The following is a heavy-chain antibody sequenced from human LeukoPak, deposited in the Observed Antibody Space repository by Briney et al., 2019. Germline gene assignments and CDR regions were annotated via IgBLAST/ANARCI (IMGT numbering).Heavy chain of an antibody. D-gene: IGHD2-8*01. CDR1: GASISTGSYF. CDR2: IYASGNT. CDR3: ARALCIDGVCEWFDP. V-gene: IGHV4-61*02. Sequence: SETLSLTCAVSGASISTGSYFWPWLRQPAGKGLEWIGRIYASGNTNYNPSLNSRVTISVDTSKNQFSLKLRSVTAADTAVYYCARALCIDGVCEWFDPWGQGTLVTVSS. J-gene: IGHJ5*02.